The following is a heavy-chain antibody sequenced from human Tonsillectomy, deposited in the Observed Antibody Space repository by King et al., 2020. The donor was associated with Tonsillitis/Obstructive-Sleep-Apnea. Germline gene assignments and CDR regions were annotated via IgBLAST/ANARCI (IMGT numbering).Heavy chain of an antibody. CDR1: GFTFSSYS. V-gene: IGHV3-48*02. CDR3: ARAGQWLAPGGGYYFDY. D-gene: IGHD6-19*01. J-gene: IGHJ4*02. Sequence: VQLVESGGGLVQPGGSLRLSCAASGFTFSSYSMNWVRQAPGKGLEWVSYISSSSSTIYYADSGKGRFTISRDNAKNSLYLQMNSLRDEDTAVYYCARAGQWLAPGGGYYFDYWGQGTLVTVSS. CDR2: ISSSSSTI.